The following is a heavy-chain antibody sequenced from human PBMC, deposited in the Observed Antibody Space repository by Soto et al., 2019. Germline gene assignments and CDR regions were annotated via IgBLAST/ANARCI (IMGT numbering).Heavy chain of an antibody. CDR2: ITPLFETT. D-gene: IGHD4-17*01. CDR3: AGGYGGTFDD. CDR1: GVTINSFA. J-gene: IGHJ4*02. V-gene: IGHV1-69*01. Sequence: QVQLVQSGAEVKKPGSSVKVSCKASGVTINSFAVTWVRQAPGQGFQWLGGITPLFETTNYAQNFQGRVTITGDESPTISYRELRGLASEDRAVYFCAGGYGGTFDDWGRGPLVIVSS.